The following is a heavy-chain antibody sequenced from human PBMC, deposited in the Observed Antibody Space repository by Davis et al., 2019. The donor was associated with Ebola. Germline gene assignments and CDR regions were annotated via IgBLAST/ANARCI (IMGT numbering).Heavy chain of an antibody. Sequence: SDPVSCQASRYTFPSYGISWVRHAPRPGLEWMGWLSAYNGNTNYAQKLQGRVTMTTDTSTSTAYMELRNLRSDDTAVYYCARDGQDSAAAEEIGSWGQGTLVTVS. J-gene: IGHJ4*02. CDR2: LSAYNGNT. D-gene: IGHD6-13*01. V-gene: IGHV1-18*01. CDR1: RYTFPSYG. CDR3: ARDGQDSAAAEEIGS.